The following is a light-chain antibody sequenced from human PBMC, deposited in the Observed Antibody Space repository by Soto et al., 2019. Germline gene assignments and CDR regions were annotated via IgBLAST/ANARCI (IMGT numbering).Light chain of an antibody. CDR1: TSNIGAPYD. V-gene: IGLV1-40*01. CDR3: QSYDISLHNYV. CDR2: GDN. Sequence: QSVLAQPPSVSGAPGQRFPISCTGSTSNIGAPYDVHWYQHLPGTAPKLLIYGDNNRPSGVPDRFSGSKSGTSASLAITRLQAEDEADYYCQSYDISLHNYVFGTGTKVTVL. J-gene: IGLJ1*01.